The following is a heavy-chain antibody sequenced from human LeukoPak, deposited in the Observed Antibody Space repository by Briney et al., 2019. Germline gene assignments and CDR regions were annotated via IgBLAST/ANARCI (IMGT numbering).Heavy chain of an antibody. V-gene: IGHV3-13*01. CDR3: AREYRSSSGRAFDY. Sequence: GGSLRLSSAASEFTFSSYDMHWVLQATGKGLEWVSAIGTTGDTFYPGSVKGRFTISRENAKSSLYLQMNSLRAGDTAVYYCAREYRSSSGRAFDYWGQGTLVTVSS. J-gene: IGHJ4*02. D-gene: IGHD6-6*01. CDR1: EFTFSSYD. CDR2: IGTTGDT.